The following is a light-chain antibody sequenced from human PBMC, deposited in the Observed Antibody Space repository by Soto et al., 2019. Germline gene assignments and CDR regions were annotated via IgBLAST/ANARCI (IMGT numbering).Light chain of an antibody. J-gene: IGLJ3*02. CDR1: SSDVGSFDF. Sequence: QSALTQPASVSASPGHSITISCTGISSDVGSFDFVSWYQQHPGKTPKLIIFEGNKRPSGVSNRFSGSQSGNTASLTISGLQTEDEADYHCCSFAGSIAWVFGGGTKLTVL. V-gene: IGLV2-23*01. CDR2: EGN. CDR3: CSFAGSIAWV.